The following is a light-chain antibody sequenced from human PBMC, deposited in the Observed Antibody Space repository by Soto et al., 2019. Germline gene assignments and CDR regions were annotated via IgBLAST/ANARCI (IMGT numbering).Light chain of an antibody. V-gene: IGKV1-27*01. CDR1: QGISNY. CDR3: PKYNSVPGT. J-gene: IGKJ1*01. Sequence: DIPMTQSPSSLSASVGDRVTITCRASQGISNYLAWYQQKPGKVPQLLIYAASTLQSGVPSRLSGSGSGTDFTLTMSSLQTEDVATYYCPKYNSVPGTFGQGNKVELK. CDR2: AAS.